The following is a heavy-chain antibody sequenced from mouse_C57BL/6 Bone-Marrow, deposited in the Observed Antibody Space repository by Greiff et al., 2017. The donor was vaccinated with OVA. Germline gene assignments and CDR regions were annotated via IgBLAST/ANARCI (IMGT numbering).Heavy chain of an antibody. CDR1: GFSLTSYG. J-gene: IGHJ3*01. CDR3: ARDNSAWFAY. V-gene: IGHV2-2*01. CDR2: IRSGGST. D-gene: IGHD1-3*01. Sequence: QVQLQQSGPGLVQPSQSLSITCTVSGFSLTSYGVHWVRQSPGKGLEWLGVIRSGGSTDYNAAFISRLSISKDNSKSQVFFKMNSLQADDTAIYYCARDNSAWFAYWGQGTLVTVSA.